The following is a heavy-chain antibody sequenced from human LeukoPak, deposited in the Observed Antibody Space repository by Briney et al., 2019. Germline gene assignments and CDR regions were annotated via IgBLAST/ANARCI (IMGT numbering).Heavy chain of an antibody. CDR1: GFTFNSHS. V-gene: IGHV3-21*01. D-gene: IGHD3-16*02. CDR2: ISRSSDYR. Sequence: GGSLRLACAASGFTFNSHSMNSVRQTPGKGLEWVSSISRSSDYRDYADSVKGRFTNSRDNAKNSLYLQMNSLKVEDTAVYYCASRSEFDYWGQGTLVTVSS. CDR3: ASRSEFDY. J-gene: IGHJ4*02.